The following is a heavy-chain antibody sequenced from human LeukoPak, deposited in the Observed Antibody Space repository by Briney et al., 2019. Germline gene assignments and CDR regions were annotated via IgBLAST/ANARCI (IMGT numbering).Heavy chain of an antibody. CDR2: IGSSSSPI. V-gene: IGHV3-48*01. J-gene: IGHJ4*02. CDR1: GFSLSNYW. Sequence: PGGSLRLSCAASGFSLSNYWMNWVRQAPGKGLEWVSYIGSSSSPIYYADSVKGRFTISRDNAKNSLYLQMDSLRAEDTAVYYCARDQAYSFDYWGQGTLVTVSS. D-gene: IGHD4-11*01. CDR3: ARDQAYSFDY.